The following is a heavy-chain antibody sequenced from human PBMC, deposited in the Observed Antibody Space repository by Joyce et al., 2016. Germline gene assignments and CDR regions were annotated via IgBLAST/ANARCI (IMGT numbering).Heavy chain of an antibody. CDR3: ARVTWFGDKGFDY. Sequence: QVQLQESGPGLVKPSQTLSLTCIVSGGSISSGDYYWSWIRQPPGKGLEWIGYIYYTGSTYYNLSLKSRITRSVDTSKNQFSLKLSSVTAADTAVYYCARVTWFGDKGFDYWGQGTLVTVSS. CDR1: GGSISSGDYY. D-gene: IGHD3-10*01. J-gene: IGHJ4*02. CDR2: IYYTGST. V-gene: IGHV4-30-4*01.